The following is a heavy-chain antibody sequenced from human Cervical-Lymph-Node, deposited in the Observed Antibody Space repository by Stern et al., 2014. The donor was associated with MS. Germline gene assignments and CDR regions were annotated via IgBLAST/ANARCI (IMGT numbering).Heavy chain of an antibody. V-gene: IGHV4-39*01. D-gene: IGHD2-15*01. J-gene: IGHJ2*01. Sequence: QLQLQESGPGLVKPSETLSLTCIVSGGSSSSSSYFWGWIRQSPGEGLEWIGNIFHSGGSTYSNPSLKSRVHISGTPSNNPFTLRLTSVTAADTAVYYCARLGYCSGGSCSYWYFDLWGRGTLVTVSS. CDR2: IFHSGGST. CDR3: ARLGYCSGGSCSYWYFDL. CDR1: GGSSSSSSYF.